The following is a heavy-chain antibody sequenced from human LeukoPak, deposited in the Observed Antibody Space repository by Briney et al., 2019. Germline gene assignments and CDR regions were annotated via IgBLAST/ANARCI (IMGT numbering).Heavy chain of an antibody. CDR2: IYPGDSDT. CDR3: ARLGWGYDSSGYYYVNYLDY. D-gene: IGHD3-22*01. J-gene: IGHJ4*02. CDR1: GYSFTSYW. V-gene: IGHV5-51*01. Sequence: GESLKISCKGSGYSFTSYWIGWVRQMPGKGLEWMGIIYPGDSDTRYSPSFQGQVTISADKSISTAYLQWSSLKASDTAMYYCARLGWGYDSSGYYYVNYLDYWGQGTLVTVSS.